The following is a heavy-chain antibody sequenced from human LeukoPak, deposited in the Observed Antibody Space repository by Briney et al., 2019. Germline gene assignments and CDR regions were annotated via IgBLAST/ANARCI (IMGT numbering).Heavy chain of an antibody. D-gene: IGHD6-13*01. CDR3: AKRSAAGTVGYFDY. CDR1: GFTFSSYG. Sequence: GGSLRLSCAASGFTFSSYGMSWVRQAPGKGLEWVSAISGSGGSTYYADSVKGRFTISRDNSKNTLYLRMNSLRAEDTALYYCAKRSAAGTVGYFDYWGQGSLVTVSS. CDR2: ISGSGGST. J-gene: IGHJ4*02. V-gene: IGHV3-23*01.